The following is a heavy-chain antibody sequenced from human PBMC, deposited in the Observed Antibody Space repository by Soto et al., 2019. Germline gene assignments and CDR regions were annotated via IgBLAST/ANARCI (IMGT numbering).Heavy chain of an antibody. V-gene: IGHV4-31*01. CDR3: AASCVACGGFNYYGMDV. CDR1: GGSISSGGYY. J-gene: IGHJ6*02. Sequence: QVQLQESGPGLVKPSQTLSLTCTVSGGSISSGGYYWYWIRQHPGKGLEWIGYIYYSGTTYYNPSLKDHVTISVDTSKNQFSLKLSSVTAADTAVYYCAASCVACGGFNYYGMDVWGQGTTVTVSS. CDR2: IYYSGTT. D-gene: IGHD2-21*01.